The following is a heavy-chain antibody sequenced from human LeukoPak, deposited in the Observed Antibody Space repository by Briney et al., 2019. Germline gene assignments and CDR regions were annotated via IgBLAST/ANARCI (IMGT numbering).Heavy chain of an antibody. Sequence: GRSLRLSCAASGFTFSSYGMHWVCQAPGKGLEWVAVISYDGSNKYYADSVKGRFTISRDNSKNTLYLQMNSLRAEDTAVYYCAKEATYYYDSSGYYYIDYFDYWGQGTLVTVSS. D-gene: IGHD3-22*01. CDR2: ISYDGSNK. CDR3: AKEATYYYDSSGYYYIDYFDY. V-gene: IGHV3-30*18. J-gene: IGHJ4*02. CDR1: GFTFSSYG.